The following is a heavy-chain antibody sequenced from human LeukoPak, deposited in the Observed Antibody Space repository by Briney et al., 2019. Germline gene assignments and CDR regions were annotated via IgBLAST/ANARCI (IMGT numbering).Heavy chain of an antibody. CDR2: MNPNSGNT. CDR1: GYTFTSYD. CDR3: ARLLGDYYGSGSYYPFDP. J-gene: IGHJ5*02. Sequence: AASVKVSCKASGYTFTSYDINWVRQATGQGLEWMGWMNPNSGNTGYAQKFQGRVTMTRNTSISTAYMELSSLRSEDTAVYYCARLLGDYYGSGSYYPFDPWGQGTLVTVSS. D-gene: IGHD3-10*01. V-gene: IGHV1-8*01.